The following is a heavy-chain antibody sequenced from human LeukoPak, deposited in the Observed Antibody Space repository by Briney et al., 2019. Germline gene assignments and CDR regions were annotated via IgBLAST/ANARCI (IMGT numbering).Heavy chain of an antibody. J-gene: IGHJ4*02. CDR1: GFTFSSYA. CDR3: AKDRSHYDSSADY. D-gene: IGHD3-22*01. Sequence: PGGSLRLSCAASGFTFSSYAMSWVRQAPGKGLEWVAAIRGSGGTTYYADSVRGRFTISRDNSKNTLYLQMNSLRAEDTAVYYCAKDRSHYDSSADYWGQGTLVTVSS. CDR2: IRGSGGTT. V-gene: IGHV3-23*01.